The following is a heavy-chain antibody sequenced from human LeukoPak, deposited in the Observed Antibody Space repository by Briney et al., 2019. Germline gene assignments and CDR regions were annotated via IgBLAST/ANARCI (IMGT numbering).Heavy chain of an antibody. J-gene: IGHJ5*02. CDR2: IIPIFGTA. D-gene: IGHD2-2*01. CDR3: ARGDIVVVPAATAGWFDP. Sequence: GASVKLSCKASGGTFSSYAISWVRQAPGQGLEWMGGIIPIFGTANYAQKFQGRVTITADKSTSTAYMELSSLRSEDTAVYYCARGDIVVVPAATAGWFDPWGQGTLVTVSS. V-gene: IGHV1-69*06. CDR1: GGTFSSYA.